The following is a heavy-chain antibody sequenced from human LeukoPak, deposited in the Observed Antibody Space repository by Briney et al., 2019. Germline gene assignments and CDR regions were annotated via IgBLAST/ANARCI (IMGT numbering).Heavy chain of an antibody. Sequence: PSETLSLTCTVSGGSISSYYWSWIRQPPGKGLEWIGYIYYSGSTNYNPSLKSRVTISVDTSKSQFSLKLSSVTAADMAVYYCAGDRVLNDAFDIWGQETMVTVSS. CDR2: IYYSGST. J-gene: IGHJ3*02. V-gene: IGHV4-59*01. CDR3: AGDRVLNDAFDI. CDR1: GGSISSYY.